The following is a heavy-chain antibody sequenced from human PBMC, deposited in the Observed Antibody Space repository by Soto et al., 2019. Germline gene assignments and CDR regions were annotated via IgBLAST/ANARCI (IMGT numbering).Heavy chain of an antibody. D-gene: IGHD2-15*01. CDR3: ARGGDCSGGSCYSEYFQH. V-gene: IGHV3-30-3*01. CDR2: ISYDGSNK. CDR1: GFTFSSYA. Sequence: QVQLVESGGGVVQPGRSLRLSCAASGFTFSSYAMHWVRQAPGKGLEWVAVISYDGSNKYYADSVKGRFTISRDNSKNTLYLQMNSLRAEDTAVYYCARGGDCSGGSCYSEYFQHWGQGTLVTVSS. J-gene: IGHJ1*01.